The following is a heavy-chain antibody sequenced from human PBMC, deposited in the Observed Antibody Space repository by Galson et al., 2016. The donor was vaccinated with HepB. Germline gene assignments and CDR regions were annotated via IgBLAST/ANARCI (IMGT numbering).Heavy chain of an antibody. V-gene: IGHV5-51*01. CDR2: IYPGDSDT. Sequence: AEXXKPGXXLKISCXXSGXXXTSYWIGXXXQMPGKGLEWMGIIYPGDSDTRYSPSFQGQVTISADKSIRXAYLQWSRLKASGPAXXSCAMHGAYCGGDXXXWYXXXWGRGTLVTVSS. CDR1: GXXXTSYW. J-gene: IGHJ2*01. D-gene: IGHD2-21*02. CDR3: AMHGAYCGGDXXXWYXXX.